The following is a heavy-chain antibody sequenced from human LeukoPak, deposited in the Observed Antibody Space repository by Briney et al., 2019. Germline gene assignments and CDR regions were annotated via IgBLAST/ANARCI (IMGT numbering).Heavy chain of an antibody. J-gene: IGHJ4*02. V-gene: IGHV3-48*01. D-gene: IGHD2-2*01. CDR3: AKDADALQLD. Sequence: PGGSLRLSCAASGFNFSTYNVNWVRQAPGKGLDWVSYISSSSRTRYYADSVKGRFTISRDNSKNTLYLQMNSLRAEDTAVYYCAKDADALQLDWGQGTLVTVSS. CDR1: GFNFSTYN. CDR2: ISSSSRTR.